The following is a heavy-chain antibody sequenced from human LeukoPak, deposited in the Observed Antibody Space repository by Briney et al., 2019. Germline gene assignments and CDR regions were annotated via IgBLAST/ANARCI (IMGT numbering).Heavy chain of an antibody. CDR1: GYTLTSYG. D-gene: IGHD2-2*01. J-gene: IGHJ6*03. Sequence: ASVKVSCKASGYTLTSYGISWVRQAPGQGLEWMGWISAYNGNTRYAQKLQGRVTMTTDSSTSTAYMELRSLRSDDTAVYYCARGPIIDIVVIPAAADYCHMDVWGKGTTVTVSS. V-gene: IGHV1-18*01. CDR2: ISAYNGNT. CDR3: ARGPIIDIVVIPAAADYCHMDV.